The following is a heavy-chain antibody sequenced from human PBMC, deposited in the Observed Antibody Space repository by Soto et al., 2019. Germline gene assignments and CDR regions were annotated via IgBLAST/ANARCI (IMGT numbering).Heavy chain of an antibody. CDR3: ARDGGYSYGYPCDY. CDR2: INAGNGNT. J-gene: IGHJ4*02. CDR1: GYTFTSYA. Sequence: QVQLVQSGAEVKKPGASVKVSCKASGYTFTSYAMHWVRQAPGQRLEWMGWINAGNGNTKYSQKFQGRVTITRDTSASTAYMELSSLRSEDTAVYYCARDGGYSYGYPCDYWGQGTLVTVSS. V-gene: IGHV1-3*01. D-gene: IGHD5-18*01.